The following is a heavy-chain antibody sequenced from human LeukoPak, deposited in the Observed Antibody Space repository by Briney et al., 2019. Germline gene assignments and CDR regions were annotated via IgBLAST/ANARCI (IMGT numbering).Heavy chain of an antibody. V-gene: IGHV3-13*01. D-gene: IGHD6-13*01. CDR3: ARGPRAYKYYSSWYFDY. J-gene: IGHJ4*02. Sequence: GGSLRLSCAVSGFTYSSYGMHWVRQATGRGLEWVSGIGTDGDTYYAGSVKGRFNISRENAKNSLYLQMNSLRGGDTAVYYCARGPRAYKYYSSWYFDYWGQGTLVTVSS. CDR2: IGTDGDT. CDR1: GFTYSSYG.